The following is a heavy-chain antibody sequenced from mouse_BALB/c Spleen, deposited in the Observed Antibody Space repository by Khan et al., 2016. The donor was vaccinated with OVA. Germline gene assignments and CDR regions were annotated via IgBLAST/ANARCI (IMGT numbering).Heavy chain of an antibody. CDR1: GFTFTSYG. CDR3: AAAYYRNDWDY. D-gene: IGHD2-14*01. V-gene: IGHV1S134*01. Sequence: EVQLQESGAELGRPGSSVKLSCKTSGFTFTSYGIKWVKQRPGQGLEWIGYIYPGNGYTVYNEKFQGKATLPSDTSSSTAYMQLRSLTSEDSESYVWAAAYYRNDWDYWGQGTTLTVSS. CDR2: IYPGNGYT. J-gene: IGHJ2*01.